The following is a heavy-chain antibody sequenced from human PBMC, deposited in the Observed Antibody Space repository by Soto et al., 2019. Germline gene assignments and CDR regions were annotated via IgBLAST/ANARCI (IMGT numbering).Heavy chain of an antibody. D-gene: IGHD2-21*02. CDR2: IIPIFGTA. CDR3: ARKAYCGGDCYSEEYYYGMDV. J-gene: IGHJ6*02. Sequence: VASVKVSCKASGGTFSSYAISWVRQSPGQGLEWMGGIIPIFGTANYAQKFQGRVTITADESTSTAYMELSSLRSEDTAVYYCARKAYCGGDCYSEEYYYGMDVWGQGTTVTVSS. V-gene: IGHV1-69*13. CDR1: GGTFSSYA.